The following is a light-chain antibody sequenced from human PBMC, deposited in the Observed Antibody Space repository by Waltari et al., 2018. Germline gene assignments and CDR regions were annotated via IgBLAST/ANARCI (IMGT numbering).Light chain of an antibody. CDR3: LQRDRWLT. CDR1: QSVTNY. CDR2: DIS. V-gene: IGKV3-11*01. Sequence: DIVLTQSPATLSLSPGERATLSCRASQSVTNYLAGYQQKPGQAPRLLSYDISTRATAIPARFNGSGSGTDVTLTISSLEPEDFAVYYCLQRDRWLTFGGGTKVEIK. J-gene: IGKJ4*01.